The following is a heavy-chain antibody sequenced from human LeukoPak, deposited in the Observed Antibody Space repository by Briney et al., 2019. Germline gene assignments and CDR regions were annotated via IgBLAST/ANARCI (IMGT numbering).Heavy chain of an antibody. CDR1: GYTFTSYD. J-gene: IGHJ4*02. Sequence: SVKVSCKASGYTFTSYDINWVRQATGQGLEWMGGIIPIFGTANYAQKFQGRVTITADESTSTAYMELSSLRSEDTAVYYCASGYSPEYYFDYWGQGTLVTVSS. V-gene: IGHV1-69*13. CDR3: ASGYSPEYYFDY. D-gene: IGHD5-12*01. CDR2: IIPIFGTA.